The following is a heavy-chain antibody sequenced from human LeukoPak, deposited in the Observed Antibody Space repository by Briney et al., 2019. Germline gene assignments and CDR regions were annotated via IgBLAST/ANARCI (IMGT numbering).Heavy chain of an antibody. Sequence: GGSLRLSCAASDFTFSNYRMHWVRQAPGKGLEWVSLISIDGSTTSYADSVKDRFTISRDNAKNTLYLQMNSLRAEDTALYYCARDYVAAYDLGNSRLYYYYYGMDVWGQGTTVTVSS. CDR2: ISIDGSTT. J-gene: IGHJ6*02. CDR1: DFTFSNYR. V-gene: IGHV3-74*01. D-gene: IGHD4-23*01. CDR3: ARDYVAAYDLGNSRLYYYYYGMDV.